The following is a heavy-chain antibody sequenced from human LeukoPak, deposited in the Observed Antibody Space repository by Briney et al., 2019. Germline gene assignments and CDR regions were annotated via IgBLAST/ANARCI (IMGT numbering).Heavy chain of an antibody. CDR3: ARDAGIVAFDI. CDR1: GFTSGGYT. Sequence: TPGGSLLLSCLSSGFTSGGYTINWVRPAPRQGLELVSSISSSLNMYFAESVKGRFTISRDSARNSVSLQLNSLRVEDTAVYYCARDAGIVAFDIWGQGTVVTVSS. CDR2: ISSSLNM. D-gene: IGHD2-15*01. J-gene: IGHJ3*02. V-gene: IGHV3-21*01.